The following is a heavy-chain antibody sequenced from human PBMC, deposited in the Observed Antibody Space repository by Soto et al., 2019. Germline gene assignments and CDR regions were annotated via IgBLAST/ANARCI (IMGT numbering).Heavy chain of an antibody. CDR3: ARARAKAGFLEWSSWFYP. Sequence: QVQLQESGPGLVKPSQTLSLTCTVSGGSISSGGYYWSWIRQHPGKGLEWIGYIYYSGSTYYNPSLKSRVTISVDASKHQFSLKLSFVAAADTAVYYCARARAKAGFLEWSSWFYPWGQGTLVTVAS. V-gene: IGHV4-31*03. D-gene: IGHD3-3*01. CDR2: IYYSGST. J-gene: IGHJ5*02. CDR1: GGSISSGGYY.